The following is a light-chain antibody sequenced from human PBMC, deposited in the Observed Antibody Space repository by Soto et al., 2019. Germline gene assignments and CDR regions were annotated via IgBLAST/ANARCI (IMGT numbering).Light chain of an antibody. CDR1: QSVTSNY. CDR2: GAA. J-gene: IGKJ1*01. Sequence: EIVLTQSPGTLSLSPGERATLSCGASQSVTSNYLAWYQQKPGQAPRLLLFGAAIRVTGIPDRFIGSGSGTDFTLPIPILEPEEFAVYYCQHYVTARTTFGQGTKVEVK. V-gene: IGKV3-20*01. CDR3: QHYVTARTT.